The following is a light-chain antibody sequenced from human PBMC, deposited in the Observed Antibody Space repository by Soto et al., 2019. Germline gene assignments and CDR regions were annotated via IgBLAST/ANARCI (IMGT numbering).Light chain of an antibody. V-gene: IGKV3-20*01. CDR3: QQYGSSPTT. CDR1: QSVSSSY. Sequence: EIVLTQSPGTLSLTQGERATLSCRASQSVSSSYLAWYQQKPGQAPRLLIYGASSRATGIPDRFSGSGSGTDFTLTITRLEPEAFAVYYCQQYGSSPTTFGQATMA. CDR2: GAS. J-gene: IGKJ1*01.